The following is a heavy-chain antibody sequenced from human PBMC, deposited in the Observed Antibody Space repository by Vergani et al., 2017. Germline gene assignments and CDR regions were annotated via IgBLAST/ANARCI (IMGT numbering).Heavy chain of an antibody. D-gene: IGHD2-2*01. Sequence: QVQLVQSGAEVKKPGSSVKVSCKASRGTFSSYTISWVRQAPGQGLEWMGRIIPILDITNYAQKFQGRVSITADKSASTAYMELSSLRSEDTAVYYCARTHIVVVPAAPGYYYMDVWGKGTTVTVSS. CDR2: IIPILDIT. V-gene: IGHV1-69*02. CDR1: RGTFSSYT. J-gene: IGHJ6*03. CDR3: ARTHIVVVPAAPGYYYMDV.